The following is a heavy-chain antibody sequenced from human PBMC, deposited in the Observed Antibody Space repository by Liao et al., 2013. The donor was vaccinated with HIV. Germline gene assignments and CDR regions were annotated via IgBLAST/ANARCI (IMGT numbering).Heavy chain of an antibody. J-gene: IGHJ1*01. V-gene: IGHV4-61*02. D-gene: IGHD1-1*01. CDR3: ASGGWNEYFHH. Sequence: QVQLQESGPGLVKPSQTLSLTCTVSGGSISSGSHYWSWIRQPAGKGLEWIGRISGTGITNYNSSLDSRVAISIDTSKNQFSLKLNSATAADTAVYYCASGGWNEYFHHWGQGTLVTVSS. CDR2: ISGTGIT. CDR1: GGSISSGSHY.